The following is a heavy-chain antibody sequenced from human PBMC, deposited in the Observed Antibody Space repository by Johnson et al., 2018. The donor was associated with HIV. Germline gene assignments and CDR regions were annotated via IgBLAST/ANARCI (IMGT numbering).Heavy chain of an antibody. Sequence: VQLVESGGGVVQPGRSLRLSCAASGFTFSSYGMHWVRQAPGKGLEWVAVISYDGSNKYYADSVKGRFTISRDNSKNTLYLQMNSLRAEDTAVYYCAKVNDYVWGSYHIVRAFDSWGQGTMVSVSS. V-gene: IGHV3-30*18. CDR1: GFTFSSYG. CDR3: AKVNDYVWGSYHIVRAFDS. D-gene: IGHD3-16*02. CDR2: ISYDGSNK. J-gene: IGHJ3*02.